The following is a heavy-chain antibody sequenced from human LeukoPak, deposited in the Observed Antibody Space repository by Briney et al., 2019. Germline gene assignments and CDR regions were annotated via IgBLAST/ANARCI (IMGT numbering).Heavy chain of an antibody. J-gene: IGHJ5*02. Sequence: ASAKVSCKSSGYTFTTYGISWVRQAPGQGLERMGCISAYNGQTNHTHNLQGRVSMTIDTSTSTAYMELRSLRSDDTAVYYCARCGGSYYVHRWFDPWGQGTLVTVSS. D-gene: IGHD1-26*01. V-gene: IGHV1-18*01. CDR3: ARCGGSYYVHRWFDP. CDR2: ISAYNGQT. CDR1: GYTFTTYG.